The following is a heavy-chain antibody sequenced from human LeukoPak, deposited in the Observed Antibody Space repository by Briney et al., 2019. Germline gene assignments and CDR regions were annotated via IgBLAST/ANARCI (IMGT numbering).Heavy chain of an antibody. CDR2: INNVASHI. V-gene: IGHV3-21*01. D-gene: IGHD2/OR15-2a*01. J-gene: IGHJ4*02. CDR3: TRDATYYLRYGYFDS. Sequence: GGSLRLSCAASGFSISSSAMNWVRQAPGEGLEWVSSINNVASHIYYAGSVRGRFTISRDNAKNSVYLQMNSLRAEDTAVYYCTRDATYYLRYGYFDSWGQGTLVTVSS. CDR1: GFSISSSA.